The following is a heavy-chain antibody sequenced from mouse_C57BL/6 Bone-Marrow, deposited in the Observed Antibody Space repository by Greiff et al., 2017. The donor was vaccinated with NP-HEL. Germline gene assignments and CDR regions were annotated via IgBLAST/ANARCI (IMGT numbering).Heavy chain of an antibody. J-gene: IGHJ1*03. V-gene: IGHV1-55*01. CDR3: APHYYGSSNWYFDV. Sequence: QVQLQQPGAELVKPGASVKISCKASGYTFTSYWITWVKQRPGQGLEWIGDIYPGSGSTNYNEKFKSKATLTVDTSSSTAYMQLSSLTSEDSAVYYCAPHYYGSSNWYFDVWGTGTTVTVSS. CDR2: IYPGSGST. CDR1: GYTFTSYW. D-gene: IGHD1-1*01.